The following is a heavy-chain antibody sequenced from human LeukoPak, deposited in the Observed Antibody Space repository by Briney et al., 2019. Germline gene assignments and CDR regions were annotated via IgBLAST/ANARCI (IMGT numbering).Heavy chain of an antibody. CDR1: GYSFTNYW. D-gene: IGHD2-15*01. Sequence: GESLKISCKGSGYSFTNYWIGWVRQMPGKGLGWMGIIYPGDSNTRYSPSFQGQVTISADKSISTAYLQWSSLKASDTAMYYCARSPYCSGVSCYSPYYYYYMDVWGKGTTVIVSS. CDR3: ARSPYCSGVSCYSPYYYYYMDV. J-gene: IGHJ6*03. V-gene: IGHV5-51*01. CDR2: IYPGDSNT.